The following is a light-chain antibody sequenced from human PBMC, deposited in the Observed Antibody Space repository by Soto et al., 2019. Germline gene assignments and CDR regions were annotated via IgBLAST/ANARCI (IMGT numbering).Light chain of an antibody. J-gene: IGLJ1*01. CDR3: SSYTTISTYV. CDR2: DVR. CDR1: SSDAGGYNY. Sequence: QSALTQPASVSGSPGQSITISCTGTSSDAGGYNYVSWYQQHPGKAPKLMIYDVRNRPSGVSNRFSGSKSVNTASLTFSGLQAEDEADCYCSSYTTISTYVFGTGTKVTVL. V-gene: IGLV2-14*01.